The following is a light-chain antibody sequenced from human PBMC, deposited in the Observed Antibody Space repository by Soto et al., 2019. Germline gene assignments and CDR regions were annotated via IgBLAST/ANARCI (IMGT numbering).Light chain of an antibody. V-gene: IGKV3-15*01. CDR2: GTS. CDR3: QQYNNWPQT. J-gene: IGKJ1*01. Sequence: DIVLTQSPGTLSLSPGERATLSCRATLSVSSNYLAWYQQKPGQAPRLLIYGTSSRATGIPARFSGSGSGTEFTLTISSLQSEDFAVYYCQQYNNWPQTFGQGTKVDI. CDR1: LSVSSN.